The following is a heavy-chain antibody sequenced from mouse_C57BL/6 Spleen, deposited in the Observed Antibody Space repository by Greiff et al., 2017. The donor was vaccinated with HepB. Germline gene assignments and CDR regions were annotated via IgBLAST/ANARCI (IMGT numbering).Heavy chain of an antibody. D-gene: IGHD1-1*01. V-gene: IGHV5-4*01. CDR2: ISDGGSYT. CDR3: ARENYYGSSYVPFAY. Sequence: DVHLVESGGGLVKPGGSLKLSCAASGFTFSSYAMSWVRQTPEKRLEWVATISDGGSYTYYPDNVKGRFTISRDNAKNNLYLQMSHLKSEDTAMYYCARENYYGSSYVPFAYWGQGTLVTVSA. J-gene: IGHJ3*01. CDR1: GFTFSSYA.